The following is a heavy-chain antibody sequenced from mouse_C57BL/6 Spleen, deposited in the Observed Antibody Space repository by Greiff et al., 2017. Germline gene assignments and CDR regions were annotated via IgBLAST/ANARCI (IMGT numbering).Heavy chain of an antibody. Sequence: EVQLQQSGPELVKPGASVKISCKASGYSFTDYNMNWVKQSNGKSLEWIGVINPNYGTTNYNQKFKGKATLTVDQSSSTAYMQLNSLMSEDSAVXYCARLYDYDGWYFDVWGTGTTVTVSS. CDR2: INPNYGTT. V-gene: IGHV1-39*01. J-gene: IGHJ1*03. D-gene: IGHD2-4*01. CDR1: GYSFTDYN. CDR3: ARLYDYDGWYFDV.